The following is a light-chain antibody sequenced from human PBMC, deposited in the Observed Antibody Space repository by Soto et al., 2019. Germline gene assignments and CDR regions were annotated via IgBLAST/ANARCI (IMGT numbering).Light chain of an antibody. Sequence: QSALIQPPSVSGSPGQSVTISCTGTSSDVGSYDYVSWYQQHPGTVPKPMIYNVNTQPSGVPDRFSGSKSGNTASLTISGLQAEDEADYYCSSYTSSSTSSSTLYVFGTGTKVTVL. V-gene: IGLV2-18*02. J-gene: IGLJ1*01. CDR2: NVN. CDR3: SSYTSSSTSSSTLYV. CDR1: SSDVGSYDY.